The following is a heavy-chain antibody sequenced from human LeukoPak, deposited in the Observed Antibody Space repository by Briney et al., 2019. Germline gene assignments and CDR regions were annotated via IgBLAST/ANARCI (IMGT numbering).Heavy chain of an antibody. J-gene: IGHJ5*02. V-gene: IGHV4-30-4*07. D-gene: IGHD6-25*01. CDR1: GGSISSGGYS. CDR2: IYYSGST. CDR3: ARGSGGVDWFDP. Sequence: PSQTLSLTCAVSGGSISSGGYSWSWIRQPPGKGLEWIGYIYYSGSTNYNPSLKSRVTISVDTSKNQFSLKLSSVTAADTAVYYCARGSGGVDWFDPWGQGTLVTVSS.